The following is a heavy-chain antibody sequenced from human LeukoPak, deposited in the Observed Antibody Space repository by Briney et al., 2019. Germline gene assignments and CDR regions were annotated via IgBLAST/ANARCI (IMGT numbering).Heavy chain of an antibody. D-gene: IGHD3-9*01. CDR3: AKSCLDTYYDTLTGSDY. Sequence: GRSLRLSCGASGFPFSSHGMHWVRQAPGKGLEWVAFIWYDGSNKYYADSVKGRFTISRDNSKNTLYLQMNSLRAEDTAVYYCAKSCLDTYYDTLTGSDYWGQGTLVTVSS. CDR1: GFPFSSHG. CDR2: IWYDGSNK. V-gene: IGHV3-30*02. J-gene: IGHJ4*02.